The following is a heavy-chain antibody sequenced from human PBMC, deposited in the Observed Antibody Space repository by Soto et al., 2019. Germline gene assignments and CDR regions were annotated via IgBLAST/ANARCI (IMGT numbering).Heavy chain of an antibody. CDR3: ARDRDGSGLVLDP. D-gene: IGHD6-19*01. CDR1: GFTFSNYG. CDR2: IWSDGSNK. Sequence: GGSLRLSCAASGFTFSNYGMHWVRQAPGKGLEWVALIWSDGSNKYYADSVKGRFTISRDNSKNTLYVQMNSLRAEDTAVYYCARDRDGSGLVLDPWGRGTLVTVSS. J-gene: IGHJ5*02. V-gene: IGHV3-33*01.